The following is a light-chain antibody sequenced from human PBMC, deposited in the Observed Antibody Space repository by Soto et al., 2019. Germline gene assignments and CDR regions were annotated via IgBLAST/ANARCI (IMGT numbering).Light chain of an antibody. CDR2: DAS. CDR3: QQRSNLFT. CDR1: QSVSSY. Sequence: EIVLTQSPATLSLSPGERATLSCRASQSVSSYVGWYQQKPGQAPRLLIYDASNRATGIPARFSGSGSGTDFTLTISRLEPEDFAVYYWQQRSNLFTCGPGTKVDIK. V-gene: IGKV3-11*01. J-gene: IGKJ3*01.